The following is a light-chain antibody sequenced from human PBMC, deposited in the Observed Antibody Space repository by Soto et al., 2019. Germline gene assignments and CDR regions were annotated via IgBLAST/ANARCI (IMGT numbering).Light chain of an antibody. J-gene: IGKJ2*01. CDR1: QSVSSN. CDR2: GAS. Sequence: EIVMTQSPATLSVSPGERATLSCRASQSVSSNLAWYQQKPGQAPRLLIYGASTRATGIPARFSGSGSETDFTLTISNLQSEDCAVYYCQHYNNWPPYTFGQGTKVDIK. CDR3: QHYNNWPPYT. V-gene: IGKV3-15*01.